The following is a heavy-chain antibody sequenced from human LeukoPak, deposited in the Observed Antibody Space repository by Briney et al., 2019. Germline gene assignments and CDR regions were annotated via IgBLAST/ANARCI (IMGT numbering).Heavy chain of an antibody. J-gene: IGHJ5*02. CDR1: GYTFSGYY. CDR3: ARDQVYYGSDGFWLDP. V-gene: IGHV1-2*02. Sequence: GASVKVSCKASGYTFSGYYIHWVRQAPGQGLEWLGWINPNSGGTKYAQKFQGRVTMTRDTSISTAHMELNRLTSEDTAVYYCARDQVYYGSDGFWLDPWGQGTLVTVSS. D-gene: IGHD3-10*01. CDR2: INPNSGGT.